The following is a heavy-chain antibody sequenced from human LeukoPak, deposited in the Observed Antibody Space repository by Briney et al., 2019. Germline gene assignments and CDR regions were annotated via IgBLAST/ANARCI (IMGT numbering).Heavy chain of an antibody. D-gene: IGHD2-2*01. V-gene: IGHV5-51*01. Sequence: GESLKISCKGSGYRFTSYWIAWVRQMPGKGLEWMGIIYPSDSDTRYSPSFQGQVSISADKSISAAYLQWSSLKASDTAMYYCARTTEGYCSSASCFGFSYSYYMDVWGKGTTVTISS. CDR3: ARTTEGYCSSASCFGFSYSYYMDV. CDR1: GYRFTSYW. J-gene: IGHJ6*03. CDR2: IYPSDSDT.